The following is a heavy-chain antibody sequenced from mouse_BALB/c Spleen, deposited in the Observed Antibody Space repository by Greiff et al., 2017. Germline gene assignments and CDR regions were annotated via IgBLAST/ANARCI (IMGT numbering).Heavy chain of an antibody. D-gene: IGHD1-1*01. CDR2: IWAGGST. CDR1: GFSLTRYG. J-gene: IGHJ2*01. Sequence: VQLVESGPGLVAPSQSLSITCTVSGFSLTRYGVHWVRQPPGKGLEWLGVIWAGGSTNYNSALMSRLSISKDNSKSQVFLKMNSLQTDDTAMYYCARAYYGSSYGYFDYWGQGTTLTVSS. V-gene: IGHV2-9*02. CDR3: ARAYYGSSYGYFDY.